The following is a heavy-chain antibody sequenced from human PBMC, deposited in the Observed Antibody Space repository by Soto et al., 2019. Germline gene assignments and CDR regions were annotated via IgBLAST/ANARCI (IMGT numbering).Heavy chain of an antibody. D-gene: IGHD1-26*01. CDR2: IKRDGSEK. J-gene: IGHJ4*02. V-gene: IGHV3-7*04. Sequence: EVQLVESGGGLVQPGGSLRLSCAASGFTFSNYWMSWVRQAPGKGLEWVANIKRDGSEKYYVDSVKGRFTISRDNAKKNSVYLEMNSLRAEDTAVYYCARYSGTYGYWGQGTLVTVCS. CDR3: ARYSGTYGY. CDR1: GFTFSNYW.